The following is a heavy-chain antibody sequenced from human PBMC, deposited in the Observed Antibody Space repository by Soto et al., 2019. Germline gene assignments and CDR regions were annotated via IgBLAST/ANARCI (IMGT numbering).Heavy chain of an antibody. D-gene: IGHD4-17*01. J-gene: IGHJ4*02. CDR2: VYYSGYT. CDR3: ARVNDYGVDFDF. V-gene: IGHV4-39*01. CDR1: GGSISSSTYY. Sequence: QLHLQESGPGLVKPSETLSLTCSVSGGSISSSTYYWGWIRQPPGDGLEWIGTVYYSGYTYYNPSLKSRVTISLDTSKNQFSLNLSSVTAADPAVYYCARVNDYGVDFDFWGQGTLVTVSS.